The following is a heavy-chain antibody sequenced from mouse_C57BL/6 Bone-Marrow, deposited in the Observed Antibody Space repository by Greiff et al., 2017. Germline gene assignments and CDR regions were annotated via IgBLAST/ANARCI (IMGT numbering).Heavy chain of an antibody. CDR3: ARGVWLRDAMDD. CDR1: GFTFSSYA. J-gene: IGHJ4*01. V-gene: IGHV5-4*03. D-gene: IGHD2-2*01. Sequence: EVMLVESGGGLVKPGGSLKLSCAASGFTFSSYAMSWVRQTPEKRLAWVATISDGGSYTYYPDNVKGRFTISRDNAKNNLYLQMSHLKSEDTAMYYCARGVWLRDAMDDWGQGTSVTVSS. CDR2: ISDGGSYT.